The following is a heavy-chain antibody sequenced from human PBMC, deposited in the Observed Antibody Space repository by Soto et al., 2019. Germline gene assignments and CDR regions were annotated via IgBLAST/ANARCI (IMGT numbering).Heavy chain of an antibody. CDR2: IYSGGST. V-gene: IGHV3-66*01. J-gene: IGHJ5*02. CDR3: AREQYSSGWYLSPRFFDP. CDR1: GFTVSSNY. Sequence: GGSLRLSCAASGFTVSSNYMSWVRQAPGKGLEWVSVIYSGGSTYYADSVKGRFTISRDNSKNTLYLQMNSLRAEDTAVYYCAREQYSSGWYLSPRFFDPWGQGTLVTVSS. D-gene: IGHD6-19*01.